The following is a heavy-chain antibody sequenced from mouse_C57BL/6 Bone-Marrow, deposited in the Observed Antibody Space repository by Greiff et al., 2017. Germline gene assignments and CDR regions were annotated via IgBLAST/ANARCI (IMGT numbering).Heavy chain of an antibody. CDR2: IDPENGDT. CDR3: TTPTLLCRPGFAY. CDR1: GFNIKDDY. Sequence: EVQLQQSGAELVRPGASVKLSCTASGFNIKDDYMHWVKQRPEQGLEWIGWIDPENGDTEYASKFQGKATITADTSSNTAYLQLSSLTSEDTAVYYCTTPTLLCRPGFAYWGQGTLVTVSA. V-gene: IGHV14-4*01. J-gene: IGHJ3*01. D-gene: IGHD2-1*01.